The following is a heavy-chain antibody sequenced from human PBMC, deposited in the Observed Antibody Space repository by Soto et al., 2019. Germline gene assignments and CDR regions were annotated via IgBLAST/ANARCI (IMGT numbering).Heavy chain of an antibody. V-gene: IGHV2-26*01. CDR2: ISSNDEK. CDR1: GFSLSNARMG. D-gene: IGHD5-12*01. Sequence: QVTLKESGPVLVKPTETLTLTCTGSGFSLSNARMGVSWIRQPPGKALEWLAHISSNDEKFYRKSLKSRLTISKDTSKSQVVLTMTNMDPVDTATYYGARTRNGYSGYDPVGFDSWGQGTLVTVSS. CDR3: ARTRNGYSGYDPVGFDS. J-gene: IGHJ4*02.